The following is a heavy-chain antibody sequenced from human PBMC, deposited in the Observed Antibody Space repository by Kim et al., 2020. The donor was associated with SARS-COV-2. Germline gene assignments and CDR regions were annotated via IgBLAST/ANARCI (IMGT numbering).Heavy chain of an antibody. CDR2: SNK. D-gene: IGHD7-27*01. J-gene: IGHJ4*02. V-gene: IGHV3-30*03. CDR3: ASWGGSRDY. Sequence: SNKYYAASVKGRFTISRDNSKNTLYLQMTSLRAEDTAVYYCASWGGSRDYWGQGTLVTVSS.